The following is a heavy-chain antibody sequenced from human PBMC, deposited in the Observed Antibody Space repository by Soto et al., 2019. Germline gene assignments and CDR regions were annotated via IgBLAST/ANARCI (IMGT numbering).Heavy chain of an antibody. CDR3: AKGSGYSYEKYYFDY. Sequence: ESGGDLVQPGGSLRLSCAASGFTFSNYAMSWVRQAPGKGLEWVSTVSASGSTTYYADSVKGRFTISRDNSKNTVYLQMNSLRAEDTAVYFCAKGSGYSYEKYYFDYWGQGTLVTVSS. V-gene: IGHV3-23*01. D-gene: IGHD5-18*01. CDR2: VSASGSTT. J-gene: IGHJ4*02. CDR1: GFTFSNYA.